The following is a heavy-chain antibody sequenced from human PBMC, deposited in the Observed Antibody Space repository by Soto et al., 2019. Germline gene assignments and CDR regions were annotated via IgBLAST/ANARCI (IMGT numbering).Heavy chain of an antibody. CDR3: ARPSSGWPNWFDP. Sequence: EVQLVESGGGLVQPGGSLRLSCSASGFTFSSYNMNWVRQAPGKGLEWVSYISSSSTTKYYADSVKGRFTISRDNAKNSLYLQMNNLRDEDTAVYYCARPSSGWPNWFDPWGQGTLVTVSS. CDR1: GFTFSSYN. D-gene: IGHD6-19*01. V-gene: IGHV3-48*02. CDR2: ISSSSTTK. J-gene: IGHJ5*02.